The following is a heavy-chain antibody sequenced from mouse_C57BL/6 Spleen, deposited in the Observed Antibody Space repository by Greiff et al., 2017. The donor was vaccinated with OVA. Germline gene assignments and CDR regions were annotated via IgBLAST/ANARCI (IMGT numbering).Heavy chain of an antibody. CDR2: INPNNGGT. CDR3: DGGGYAMDY. V-gene: IGHV1-18*01. Sequence: DVQLQESGPELVKPGASVKIPCKASGYTFTDYNMDWVKQSHGKSLEWIGDINPNNGGTIYNQKFKGKATLTVDKSSSTAYMELRSLTSEDTAGYYCDGGGYAMDYWGQGTSVTVSS. D-gene: IGHD1-1*02. CDR1: GYTFTDYN. J-gene: IGHJ4*01.